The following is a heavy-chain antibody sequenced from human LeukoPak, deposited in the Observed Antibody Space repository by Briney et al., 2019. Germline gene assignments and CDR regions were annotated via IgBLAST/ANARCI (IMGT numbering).Heavy chain of an antibody. Sequence: GGSLRLSCAASGFTFSSYGMHWVRQAPGKGLEWVAVISYDGSNKYYADSVKGRFTISRDNSKNTLYLQMNSLRAEDTAVYYCAKEGWVVLGSSSWYLFNYGGQGTLVTVSS. D-gene: IGHD6-13*01. CDR2: ISYDGSNK. J-gene: IGHJ4*02. V-gene: IGHV3-30*18. CDR1: GFTFSSYG. CDR3: AKEGWVVLGSSSWYLFNY.